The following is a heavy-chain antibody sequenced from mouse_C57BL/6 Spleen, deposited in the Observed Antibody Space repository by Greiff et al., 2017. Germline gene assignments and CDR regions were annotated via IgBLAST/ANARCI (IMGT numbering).Heavy chain of an antibody. D-gene: IGHD4-1*01. CDR3: ARETIDWDRGYFDV. CDR1: GYSITSGYY. CDR2: ISYDGSN. V-gene: IGHV3-6*01. J-gene: IGHJ1*03. Sequence: EVQRVESGPGLVKPSQSLSLTCSVTGYSITSGYYWNWIRQFPGNKLEWMGYISYDGSNNYNPSLKNRISITRDTSKNQFFLKLNSVTTEDTATYYCARETIDWDRGYFDVWGTGTTVTVSS.